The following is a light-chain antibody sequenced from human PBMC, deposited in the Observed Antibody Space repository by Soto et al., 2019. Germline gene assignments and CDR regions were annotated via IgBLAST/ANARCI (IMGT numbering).Light chain of an antibody. J-gene: IGKJ1*01. CDR3: QQYSKSFPWT. CDR1: QSVSSSN. Sequence: EIVLTQSPGTLSLSPGERATLSCRASQSVSSSNLAWYQQKPGQTPRLLIYGTSNRATGIPDRFSGSGSGTDFTLTISRLEPEDFAVYYCQQYSKSFPWTFGQGTKVDIK. CDR2: GTS. V-gene: IGKV3-20*01.